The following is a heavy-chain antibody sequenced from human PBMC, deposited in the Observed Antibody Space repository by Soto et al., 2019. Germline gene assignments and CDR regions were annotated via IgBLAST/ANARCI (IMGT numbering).Heavy chain of an antibody. D-gene: IGHD3-10*01. CDR1: GFTFSDYG. V-gene: IGHV3-30*18. Sequence: VQMEESGGGVVQPGRSLRLTCAVSGFTFSDYGMHWVRQAPRKGLEWVAGVSYDGSSEFYADSVKGRFTISRDNSKNTLHLQMTSLRPEDTAVYYCAKAGYCTRGNCYDYYRYGMDVWGQGTAVTVSS. CDR2: VSYDGSSE. J-gene: IGHJ6*02. CDR3: AKAGYCTRGNCYDYYRYGMDV.